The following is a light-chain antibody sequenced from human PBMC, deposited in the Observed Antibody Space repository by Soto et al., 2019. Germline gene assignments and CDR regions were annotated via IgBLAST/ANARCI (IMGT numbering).Light chain of an antibody. Sequence: QSALTQPPSVSGSPGQSVTISCTGTSSDVGSHNGVSWYQQPPGTAPKLMIYEVTNRPSGVPDRFSGSKSGNTASLTISGLQAEDEADYYCSSYTTSSTFVXGTGTKVTVL. V-gene: IGLV2-18*02. CDR3: SSYTTSSTFV. CDR2: EVT. J-gene: IGLJ1*01. CDR1: SSDVGSHNG.